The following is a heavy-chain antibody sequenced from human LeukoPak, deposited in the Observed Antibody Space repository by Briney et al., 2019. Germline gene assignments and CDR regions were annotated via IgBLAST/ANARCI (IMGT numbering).Heavy chain of an antibody. CDR1: GYTFTSYG. V-gene: IGHV1-18*01. Sequence: ASVKVSCKASGYTFTSYGISWVGQAPGQGLEWMGWISAYNGNTNYAQKLQGRVTMTTDTSTSTAYMELRSPRSDDTAVYYCARTPSLGVVTSDDWFDPWGQGTLVTVSS. CDR3: ARTPSLGVVTSDDWFDP. CDR2: ISAYNGNT. J-gene: IGHJ5*02. D-gene: IGHD4-23*01.